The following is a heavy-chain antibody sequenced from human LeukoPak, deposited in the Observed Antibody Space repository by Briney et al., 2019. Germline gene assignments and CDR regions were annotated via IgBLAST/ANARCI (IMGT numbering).Heavy chain of an antibody. V-gene: IGHV4-39*01. CDR1: GGSISSSSYY. D-gene: IGHD4-17*01. Sequence: SETLSLTCTVSGGSISSSSYYWGWIRQPPGKGLEWIGNVYYSGSTYQNPSLKSRVTTSVDTSKNQFSLKLSSVTAADTAVYHCASRVTTPFFDYWGQGTLVTVSS. CDR3: ASRVTTPFFDY. CDR2: VYYSGST. J-gene: IGHJ4*02.